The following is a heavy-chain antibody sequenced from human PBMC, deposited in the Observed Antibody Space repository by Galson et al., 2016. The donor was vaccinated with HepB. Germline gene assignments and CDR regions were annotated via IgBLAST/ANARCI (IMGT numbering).Heavy chain of an antibody. D-gene: IGHD6-19*01. CDR3: AKRQGYTSGRADS. Sequence: SLRLSCAASGFTFNTYAMTWVRQAPGKGLEWVSAISGTGGNSYYADSVKGRFTISKDKSKNTLYLQMNSLRVEDTAIYYCAKRQGYTSGRADSWGQGTLVAVSS. V-gene: IGHV3-23*01. CDR2: ISGTGGNS. CDR1: GFTFNTYA. J-gene: IGHJ4*02.